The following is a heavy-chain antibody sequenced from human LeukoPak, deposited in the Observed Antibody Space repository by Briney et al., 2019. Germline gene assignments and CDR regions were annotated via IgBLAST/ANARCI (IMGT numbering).Heavy chain of an antibody. CDR3: GRDLTVSGIAEAGMGY. V-gene: IGHV3-7*01. CDR2: IKQDGSEK. D-gene: IGHD6-13*01. J-gene: IGHJ4*02. Sequence: QSGGSLRLSCAASGFTFSSYWMSWVRQAPGKGLEWVANIKQDGSEKYYVDSVKGRFTISRDNAKNSLYLQMNSLRAEDTAVYYLGRDLTVSGIAEAGMGYWGQGPLVTVSS. CDR1: GFTFSSYW.